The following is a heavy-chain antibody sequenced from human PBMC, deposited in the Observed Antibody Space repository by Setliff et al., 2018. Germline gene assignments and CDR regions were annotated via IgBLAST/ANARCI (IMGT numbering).Heavy chain of an antibody. Sequence: ASVKVSCKTSGYTFTSYYIHWVRQAPGQGLEWMGTIKPSASGGTTTYAQKFQSRVTMTRDTSTSTVYMELSSLKSEDTAVYYCARDPGPYYWGQGSLVTVSS. J-gene: IGHJ4*02. V-gene: IGHV1-46*01. CDR2: IKPSASGGTT. CDR3: ARDPGPYY. CDR1: GYTFTSYY.